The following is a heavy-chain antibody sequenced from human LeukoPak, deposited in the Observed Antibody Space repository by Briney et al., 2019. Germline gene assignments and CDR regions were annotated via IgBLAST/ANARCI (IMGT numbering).Heavy chain of an antibody. CDR2: INHSGST. Sequence: SETLSLTCAVYGGSFSGYYCSWIRQPPGKGLEWIGEINHSGSTNYNPSLKSRVTISVDTSKNQFSLKLSSVTAADTAVYYCARWIAAAGFDYWGQGTLVTVSS. CDR1: GGSFSGYY. V-gene: IGHV4-34*01. J-gene: IGHJ4*02. CDR3: ARWIAAAGFDY. D-gene: IGHD6-13*01.